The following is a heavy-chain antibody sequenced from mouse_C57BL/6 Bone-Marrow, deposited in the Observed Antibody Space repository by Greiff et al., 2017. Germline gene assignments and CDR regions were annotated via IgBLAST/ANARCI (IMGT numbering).Heavy chain of an antibody. CDR2: IYPGDGDT. D-gene: IGHD1-1*01. J-gene: IGHJ1*03. Sequence: VQLQQSGPELVKPGASVTISCKASGYAFSSSWMNWVKQRPGKGLEWIGRIYPGDGDTNYNGKFKGKATLTADKSSSTAYMQLSSLTSEDSAVYFCARGGYYGVWGTGTTVTVSS. V-gene: IGHV1-82*01. CDR1: GYAFSSSW. CDR3: ARGGYYGV.